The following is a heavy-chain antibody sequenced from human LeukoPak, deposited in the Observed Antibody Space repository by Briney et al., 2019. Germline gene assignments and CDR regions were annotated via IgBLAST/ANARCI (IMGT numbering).Heavy chain of an antibody. CDR3: ARGPTVTFNYHYGMDV. CDR1: GFTFSDHY. CDR2: TRSKARTYTT. V-gene: IGHV3-72*01. J-gene: IGHJ6*02. D-gene: IGHD4-17*01. Sequence: QPGGSLRLSCVTSGFTFSDHYMDWVRQAPGKGLEWVARTRSKARTYTTEYAASVKGRFTVSRDDSMNSLYLQMNSLKTEDTAVYYCARGPTVTFNYHYGMDVWGQGTTVTVSS.